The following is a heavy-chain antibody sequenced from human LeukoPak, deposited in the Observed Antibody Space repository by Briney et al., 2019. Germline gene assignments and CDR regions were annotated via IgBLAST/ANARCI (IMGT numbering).Heavy chain of an antibody. CDR3: VSSYCSGGSCYSASGS. CDR2: IYSGGST. CDR1: GVTVGNNY. J-gene: IGHJ5*02. V-gene: IGHV3-66*01. Sequence: PGGSLRLSCAASGVTVGNNYTNWVRQAPGKGLEWVSLIYSGGSTHYADSVKGRFTISRDNSKNTLYLQMNSLRAEDSAVYYCVSSYCSGGSCYSASGSWGQGTLVTVSS. D-gene: IGHD2-15*01.